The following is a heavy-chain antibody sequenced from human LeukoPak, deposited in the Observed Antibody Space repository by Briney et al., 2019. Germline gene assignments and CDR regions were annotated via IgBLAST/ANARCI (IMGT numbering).Heavy chain of an antibody. J-gene: IGHJ6*03. CDR3: ARGAYSSSSHYYYYYMDV. D-gene: IGHD6-6*01. CDR1: GYSISSGYY. V-gene: IGHV4-38-2*01. Sequence: PSETLSLTCAVSGYSISSGYYWGWIRQPPGTGLEWIGSIYHSGSTYYNPSLKSRVTISVDTSKNQFSLKLSSVTAADTAVYYCARGAYSSSSHYYYYYMDVWGKGTTVTVSS. CDR2: IYHSGST.